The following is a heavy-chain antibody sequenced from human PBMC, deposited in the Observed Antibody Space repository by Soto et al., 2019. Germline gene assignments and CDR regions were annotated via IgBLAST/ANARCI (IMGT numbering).Heavy chain of an antibody. CDR3: VRGYCTTSPCSGDFHF. J-gene: IGHJ1*01. D-gene: IGHD2-15*01. Sequence: QVQLVQSGAELKKPGASVKVACKASGYKFTTYFIHWVRQAPGQGLEWMGMIHPSGDTGYAQKFRGRVTMTIDTSTTTAYMELRNLTSEDTAVYFSVRGYCTTSPCSGDFHFWGQGNLVTVSS. V-gene: IGHV1-46*01. CDR1: GYKFTTYF. CDR2: IHPSGDT.